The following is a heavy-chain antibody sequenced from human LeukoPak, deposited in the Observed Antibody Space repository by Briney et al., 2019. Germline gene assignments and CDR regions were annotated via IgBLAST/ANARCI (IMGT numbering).Heavy chain of an antibody. CDR2: ISSSSSYI. Sequence: GGSLRLSCAASGFTFSSYSMNWVRQAPGKGLEWVSSISSSSSYIYYADSVKGRFTISRDNAKNSLYLQMNSLGAEDTAVYYCARDAVDTANAVWGQGTTVTVSS. J-gene: IGHJ6*02. CDR3: ARDAVDTANAV. V-gene: IGHV3-21*01. CDR1: GFTFSSYS. D-gene: IGHD5-18*01.